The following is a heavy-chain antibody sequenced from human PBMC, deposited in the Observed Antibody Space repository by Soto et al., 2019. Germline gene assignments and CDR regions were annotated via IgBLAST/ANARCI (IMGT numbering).Heavy chain of an antibody. D-gene: IGHD5-18*01. CDR3: ARDSGYSYGYVPLGPFDY. Sequence: ASVKVSCKASGYTFTSYGISWVRQAPGQGLEWMGWISAYNGNTNYAQKLQGRVTMTTDTSTSTAYMELRSLRSDDTAVYYCARDSGYSYGYVPLGPFDYWGQGTLVTVSS. CDR1: GYTFTSYG. CDR2: ISAYNGNT. J-gene: IGHJ4*02. V-gene: IGHV1-18*04.